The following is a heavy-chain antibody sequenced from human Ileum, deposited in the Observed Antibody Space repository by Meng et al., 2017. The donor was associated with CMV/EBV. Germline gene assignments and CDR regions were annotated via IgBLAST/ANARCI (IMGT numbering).Heavy chain of an antibody. J-gene: IGHJ4*02. CDR3: ARRADTYYYKDY. D-gene: IGHD3-22*01. Sequence: ASVKVSCKASGYTFTAFGISWVRQAPGQGLEWMGWISTYNGDTDCAQNFRDRVTMTTDTSTNTAYMELRSLGSDDTAIYYCARRADTYYYKDYWGQGTLVTVSS. CDR1: GYTFTAFG. CDR2: ISTYNGDT. V-gene: IGHV1-18*01.